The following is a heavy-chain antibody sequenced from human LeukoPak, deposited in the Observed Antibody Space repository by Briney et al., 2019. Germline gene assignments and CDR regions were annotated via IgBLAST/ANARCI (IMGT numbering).Heavy chain of an antibody. CDR2: IIPIFGTA. CDR3: ARAELYYYDSSGYPHYYGMDV. Sequence: SVTVSCKASGGTFSIYAISWVRQAPGQGLEWMGGIIPIFGTANYAQKFQGRVTITADESTSTAYMELSSLRSEDTAVYYCARAELYYYDSSGYPHYYGMDVWGQGTTVTVSS. J-gene: IGHJ6*02. CDR1: GGTFSIYA. D-gene: IGHD3-22*01. V-gene: IGHV1-69*13.